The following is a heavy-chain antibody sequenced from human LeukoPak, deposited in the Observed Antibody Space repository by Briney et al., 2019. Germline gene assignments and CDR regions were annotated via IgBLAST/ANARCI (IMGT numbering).Heavy chain of an antibody. CDR2: IYYSGST. CDR1: GGFISSYY. Sequence: SETLSLTCTVSGGFISSYYWGWIRQPPGKGLEWIGSIYYSGSTYYNPSLKSRVTISVDTSKNQFSLKLSSVTAADTAVYYCAGCSGSVDYWGQGTLVTVSS. D-gene: IGHD3-10*02. V-gene: IGHV4-39*07. J-gene: IGHJ4*02. CDR3: AGCSGSVDY.